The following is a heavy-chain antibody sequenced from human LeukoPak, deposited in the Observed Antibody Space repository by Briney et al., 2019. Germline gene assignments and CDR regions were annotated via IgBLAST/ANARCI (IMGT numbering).Heavy chain of an antibody. CDR1: GFTFSSYG. V-gene: IGHV3-33*01. Sequence: PGGSLRLSRAASGFTFSSYGMHWVRQAPGKGLEWVAVIWYDGSNKYYADSVKGRFTISRDNSKSTLYLQMNSLRAKDTAVYYCARAPYGGNGPTDYWGQGTLVTVSS. CDR3: ARAPYGGNGPTDY. J-gene: IGHJ4*02. CDR2: IWYDGSNK. D-gene: IGHD4-23*01.